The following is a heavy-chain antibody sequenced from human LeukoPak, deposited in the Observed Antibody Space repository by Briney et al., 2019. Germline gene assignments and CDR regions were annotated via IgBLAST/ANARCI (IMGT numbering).Heavy chain of an antibody. CDR1: GFTFSRNG. J-gene: IGHJ4*02. CDR2: IWYDGSDE. V-gene: IGHV3-33*08. CDR3: ARYTTGHGFDF. Sequence: GGSLRLSCAASGFTFSRNGMPWVRQAPGKGLKWVAYIWYDGSDEDYADSVKGRFTISRDNSRNTLYLQMNSLRAEDTAVYYCARYTTGHGFDFWGQGTLVTVSS. D-gene: IGHD6-19*01.